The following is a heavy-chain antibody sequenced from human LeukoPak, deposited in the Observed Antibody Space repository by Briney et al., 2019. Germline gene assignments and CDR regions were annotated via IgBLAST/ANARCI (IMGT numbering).Heavy chain of an antibody. D-gene: IGHD6-19*01. J-gene: IGHJ4*02. CDR2: ISPASNTI. V-gene: IGHV3-48*02. CDR1: GFAFNTYA. Sequence: PGGSLRLSCITSGFAFNTYAMHWVRQAPGKGLEWISYISPASNTIYYADSVKGRFTISRDNAKNSVFLQMSSLRDEDTAVYYCAKDESSGWSQTKPFDYWGQGTLVTVSS. CDR3: AKDESSGWSQTKPFDY.